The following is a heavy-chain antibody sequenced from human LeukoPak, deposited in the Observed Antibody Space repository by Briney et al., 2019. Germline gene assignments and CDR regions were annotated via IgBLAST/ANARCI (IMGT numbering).Heavy chain of an antibody. CDR3: ASRRGRDSAIDY. V-gene: IGHV1-69*04. D-gene: IGHD5-24*01. Sequence: GSSVKVSCKASGGTFSSYAISWVRQAPGQGLEWMGRIIPILGIANYAQKFQGRVTITADKSTSTAYMELSSLRSEDTAVYYCASRRGRDSAIDYWGQGTLVTVSS. CDR2: IIPILGIA. CDR1: GGTFSSYA. J-gene: IGHJ4*02.